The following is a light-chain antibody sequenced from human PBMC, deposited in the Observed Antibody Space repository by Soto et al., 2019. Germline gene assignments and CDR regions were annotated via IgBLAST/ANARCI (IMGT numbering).Light chain of an antibody. J-gene: IGKJ1*01. V-gene: IGKV1-39*01. CDR1: QSLLHSNGYNY. CDR3: QQSYSTRT. CDR2: AAS. Sequence: MTQSPLSLPVTPGEPACISCISSQSLLHSNGYNYLDWYQQKPGKAPKLLIYAASSLQSGVPSRFSGSGSGTDFTLTISSLQPEDFATYYCQQSYSTRTFGQGTKV.